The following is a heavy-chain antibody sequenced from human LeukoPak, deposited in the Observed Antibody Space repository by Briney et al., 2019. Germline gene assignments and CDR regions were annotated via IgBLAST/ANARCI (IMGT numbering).Heavy chain of an antibody. V-gene: IGHV3-21*01. CDR1: GFTFSSYS. CDR2: ISSSSSYI. CDR3: ARDGYALITMNAFDI. D-gene: IGHD3-22*01. Sequence: GGSLRLSCAASGFTFSSYSMNWVRQAPGKGLEWVSSISSSSSYIYYADSVKGRFTISRDNAKNSLYLQMNSLRAEDTAVYYCARDGYALITMNAFDIWGQGTMVTVSS. J-gene: IGHJ3*02.